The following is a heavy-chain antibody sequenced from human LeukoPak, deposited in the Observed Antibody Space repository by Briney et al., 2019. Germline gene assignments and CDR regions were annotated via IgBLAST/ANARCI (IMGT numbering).Heavy chain of an antibody. CDR1: GGSISSYY. D-gene: IGHD3-3*01. Sequence: KSSETLSLTCTVSGGSISSYYWSWIRQPPGKGLEWIGYIYTSGSTNYNPSLKSRVTISVDTSKNQFSLKLSSVTAADTAVYYCAREGPWRAETRRYYYYMDVWGKGTTVTVSS. CDR2: IYTSGST. CDR3: AREGPWRAETRRYYYYMDV. V-gene: IGHV4-4*09. J-gene: IGHJ6*03.